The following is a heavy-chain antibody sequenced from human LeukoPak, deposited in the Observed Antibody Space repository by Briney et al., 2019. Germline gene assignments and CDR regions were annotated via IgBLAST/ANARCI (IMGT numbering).Heavy chain of an antibody. J-gene: IGHJ6*03. D-gene: IGHD2-15*01. CDR2: IYYSGST. CDR3: ARVIGGYYYYCMDV. CDR1: GDSISSYY. Sequence: NPSETLSLTCTVSGDSISSYYWSWIRQPPGKGLEWIGYIYYSGSTNYNPSLKSRVTISVDTSKNQFSLKLSSVTAADTAVYYCARVIGGYYYYCMDVWGKGTTVTVSS. V-gene: IGHV4-59*01.